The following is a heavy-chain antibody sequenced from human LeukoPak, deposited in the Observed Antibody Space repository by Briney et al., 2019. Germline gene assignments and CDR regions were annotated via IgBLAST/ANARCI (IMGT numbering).Heavy chain of an antibody. CDR3: ARDEDYYDVGGHPYGAFDI. CDR1: GGSISGGSYF. CDR2: IYTSGST. J-gene: IGHJ3*02. V-gene: IGHV4-61*02. D-gene: IGHD3-16*01. Sequence: SETLSLTCTVSGGSISGGSYFWSWIRQPAGKGLEWIGRIYTSGSTNYNPSLKSRVTISVDTPKNQFSLKLSSVTAADTAVYYCARDEDYYDVGGHPYGAFDIWGQGTMVTVSS.